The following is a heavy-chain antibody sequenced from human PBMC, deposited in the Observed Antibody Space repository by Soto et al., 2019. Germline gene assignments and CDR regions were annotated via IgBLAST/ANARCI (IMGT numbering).Heavy chain of an antibody. V-gene: IGHV3-48*01. CDR2: ISSSSRTI. Sequence: EVQLVESGGGLVQPGGSLRLSCAASGFTFSSYSMNWVRQAPGKGLEWVSYISSSSRTIYYADSVKGRFTISRDNAKNSLDLQMNSLRAEDTAVYYCAGVIREGCSGGSCYPTTEFADGMDVWGQGTTVTVSS. D-gene: IGHD2-15*01. CDR3: AGVIREGCSGGSCYPTTEFADGMDV. CDR1: GFTFSSYS. J-gene: IGHJ6*01.